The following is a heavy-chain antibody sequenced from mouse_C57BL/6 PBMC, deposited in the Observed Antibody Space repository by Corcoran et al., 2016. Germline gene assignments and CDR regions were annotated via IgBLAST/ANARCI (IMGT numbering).Heavy chain of an antibody. CDR2: INPKNGGT. V-gene: IGHV1-26*01. D-gene: IGHD4-1*02. J-gene: IGHJ4*01. CDR1: GYTFTDYY. CDR3: ARCPTVYYAMDY. Sequence: EVQLQQSGPELVKPGASVKISCKASGYTFTDYYMNWVKQSHGKSLEWIGDINPKNGGTSYNQKFKGKATLTVDKSSSTAYMELRSLTSEDSAVYYCARCPTVYYAMDYWGQGTSVTVSS.